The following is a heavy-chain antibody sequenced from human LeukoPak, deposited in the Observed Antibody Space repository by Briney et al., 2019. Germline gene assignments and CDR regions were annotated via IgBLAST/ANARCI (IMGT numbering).Heavy chain of an antibody. Sequence: ASVKVSCKVSGYTLTELSMHWVRQAPGKGLEWMGGFDPEDGETIYAQKFQGRVTMTEDTSTDTAYMELSSLRSEDTAVYYCATGIPGIAPGGFWFDYWGQGTLVTVSS. D-gene: IGHD6-13*01. CDR2: FDPEDGET. V-gene: IGHV1-24*01. CDR3: ATGIPGIAPGGFWFDY. CDR1: GYTLTELS. J-gene: IGHJ4*02.